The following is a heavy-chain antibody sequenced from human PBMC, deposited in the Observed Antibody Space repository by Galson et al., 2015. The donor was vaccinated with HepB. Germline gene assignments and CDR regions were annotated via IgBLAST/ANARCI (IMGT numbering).Heavy chain of an antibody. CDR3: ARESVLEWLLAYYYYYGMDV. V-gene: IGHV3-30-3*01. D-gene: IGHD3-3*01. J-gene: IGHJ6*02. CDR1: GFTFSSYA. CDR2: ISYDGSNK. Sequence: SLRLSCAASGFTFSSYAMHWVRQAPGKGLEWVAVISYDGSNKYYADSVKGRFTISRDNSKNTLYLQMNSLRAEDTAVYYCARESVLEWLLAYYYYYGMDVWGQGTTVTVSS.